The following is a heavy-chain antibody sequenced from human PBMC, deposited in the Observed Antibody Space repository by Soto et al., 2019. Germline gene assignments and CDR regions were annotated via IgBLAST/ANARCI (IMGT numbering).Heavy chain of an antibody. CDR1: GGSISSGDYY. D-gene: IGHD2-2*01. Sequence: PSETLSLTCTVSGGSISSGDYYWSWIRQPPGKGLEWIGYIYSSGKTDYNPSLETRVTMSIDTSMNQISLKLNSVTAADTAVYYCARVPDRWGQGTLVTVSS. CDR2: IYSSGKT. J-gene: IGHJ5*02. CDR3: ARVPDR. V-gene: IGHV4-61*08.